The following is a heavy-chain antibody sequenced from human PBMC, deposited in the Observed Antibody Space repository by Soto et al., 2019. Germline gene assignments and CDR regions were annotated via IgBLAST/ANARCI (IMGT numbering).Heavy chain of an antibody. CDR2: INHSGST. D-gene: IGHD4-17*01. J-gene: IGHJ4*02. CDR1: GGSFSGYY. Sequence: SETLSLTCAGYGGSFSGYYWSWIRQPPGKGLEWIGEINHSGSTNYNPSLKSRVTISVDTSKNQFSLKLSSVTAADTAVYHCARSATTRYFDYWGQGTLVTVSS. CDR3: ARSATTRYFDY. V-gene: IGHV4-34*01.